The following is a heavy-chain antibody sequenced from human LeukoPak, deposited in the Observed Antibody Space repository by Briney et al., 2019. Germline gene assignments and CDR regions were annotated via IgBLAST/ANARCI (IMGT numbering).Heavy chain of an antibody. V-gene: IGHV5-51*01. CDR3: ARDSSGYIHWFDP. Sequence: GESLKISCKGSGYIFTSYWIGWVRQMPGKGLEWMGIIYPGDSDTRYSPSFQGQVTISAGKSISTAYLQWSSLKASDTAMYYCARDSSGYIHWFDPWGQGTLVTVSS. D-gene: IGHD3-22*01. CDR2: IYPGDSDT. CDR1: GYIFTSYW. J-gene: IGHJ5*02.